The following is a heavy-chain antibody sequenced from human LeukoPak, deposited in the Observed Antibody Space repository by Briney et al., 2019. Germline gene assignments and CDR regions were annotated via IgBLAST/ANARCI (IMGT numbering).Heavy chain of an antibody. V-gene: IGHV1-3*01. D-gene: IGHD6-13*01. J-gene: IGHJ4*02. CDR1: GYTSTSYA. CDR2: INAGNGNT. Sequence: ASVKVSCKASGYTSTSYAMHWVRQAPGQRFEWMGWINAGNGNTKYSQKFQGRVTITRDTSASTAYMELSSLRSEDTAVYYCARGGAAAGVLRLLDYWGQGTLVTVSS. CDR3: ARGGAAAGVLRLLDY.